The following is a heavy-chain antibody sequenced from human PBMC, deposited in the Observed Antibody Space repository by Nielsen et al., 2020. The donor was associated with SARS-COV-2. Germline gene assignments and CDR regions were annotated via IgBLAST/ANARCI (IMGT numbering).Heavy chain of an antibody. V-gene: IGHV4-4*07. CDR2: IYASGST. CDR3: ARKTVSSDY. CDR1: GGSLNNYY. D-gene: IGHD4-17*01. J-gene: IGHJ4*02. Sequence: SETLSLTCTVSGGSLNNYYWTWVRQPAGKGLEWIGRIYASGSTDYNPYLRSRVTMSIDMSKNQFSLRLKSVTAVDTAVYYCARKTVSSDYWGPGILVTVSS.